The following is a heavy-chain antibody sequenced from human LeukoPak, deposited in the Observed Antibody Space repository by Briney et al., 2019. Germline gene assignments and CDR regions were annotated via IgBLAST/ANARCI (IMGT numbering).Heavy chain of an antibody. D-gene: IGHD1-26*01. J-gene: IGHJ4*02. CDR3: ARGAPLDY. CDR2: IYSGGST. CDR1: GFTVSSNY. V-gene: IGHV3-53*01. Sequence: GGSLSLSCAASGFTVSSNYMSWVRQAPGKGLEWVSVIYSGGSTYYADSVKGRFTISRDNSKNTLYLQMNSLRAEDTAVYYCARGAPLDYWGQGTLVTVSS.